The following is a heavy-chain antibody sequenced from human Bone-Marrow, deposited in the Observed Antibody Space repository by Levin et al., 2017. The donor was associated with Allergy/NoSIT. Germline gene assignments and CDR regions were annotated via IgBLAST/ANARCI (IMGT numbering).Heavy chain of an antibody. J-gene: IGHJ4*02. CDR2: ISSSRNTI. D-gene: IGHD6-6*01. V-gene: IGHV3-48*01. CDR1: GFTFSGYG. CDR3: ARGGAARPDY. Sequence: GESLKISCAASGFTFSGYGMDWVRQAPGKGLEWVSYISSSRNTINYADSVKGRFTISRDNAKNSLFLQMNSLRVEDTAVHYCARGGAARPDYWGQGTLVTVSS.